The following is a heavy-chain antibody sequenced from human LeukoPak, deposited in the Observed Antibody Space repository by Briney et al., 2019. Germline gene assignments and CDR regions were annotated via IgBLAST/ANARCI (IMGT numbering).Heavy chain of an antibody. Sequence: GGSLRLSCAASGFTFSSYWMHWVRQAPGKGLVWVSRINSDGSSTSYADSVKGRFTISRDNAKNTLYLQMNSLRAEDTAVYYCARDRCSSTSCPPGGMDVWGKGTTVTVSS. V-gene: IGHV3-74*01. D-gene: IGHD2-2*01. CDR3: ARDRCSSTSCPPGGMDV. CDR2: INSDGSST. J-gene: IGHJ6*04. CDR1: GFTFSSYW.